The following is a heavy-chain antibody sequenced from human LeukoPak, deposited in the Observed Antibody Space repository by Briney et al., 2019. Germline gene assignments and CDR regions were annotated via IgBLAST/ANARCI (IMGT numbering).Heavy chain of an antibody. J-gene: IGHJ3*02. Sequence: SETLSLTCTVSGGSISSYYWSWIRQPPGKGLEWIGYIYYSGSTNYNPSPKSRVTISVDTSKNQFSLKLSSVTAADTAVYYCARLTGSKIGAFDIWGQGTMVTVSS. CDR2: IYYSGST. V-gene: IGHV4-59*01. CDR1: GGSISSYY. D-gene: IGHD1-14*01. CDR3: ARLTGSKIGAFDI.